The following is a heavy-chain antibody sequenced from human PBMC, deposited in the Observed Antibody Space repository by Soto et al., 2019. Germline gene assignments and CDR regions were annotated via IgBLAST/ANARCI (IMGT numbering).Heavy chain of an antibody. CDR2: IDNAGTDS. Sequence: EVQLVESGGGLVQPGGYLRLSCAASGFTLSGRSMHWVRQAPGKGLVWVSGIDNAGTDSTYADSVKGRFTSSRDNAKNMLYLQMNSLSVEDTAVYYCARGWFGPDVCGKGTTVTVSS. D-gene: IGHD3-10*01. V-gene: IGHV3-74*01. CDR1: GFTLSGRS. CDR3: ARGWFGPDV. J-gene: IGHJ6*04.